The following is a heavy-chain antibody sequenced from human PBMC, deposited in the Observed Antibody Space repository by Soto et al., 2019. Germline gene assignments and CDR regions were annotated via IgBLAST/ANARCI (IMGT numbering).Heavy chain of an antibody. Sequence: QVQLVQSGAEVKKPGASVKVSCKTSGYTFTSYDINWVRQAPGQGLEWMGWMKPNSGDTGYAPKFQGRVNMTRNTSTGTAYMELSSLRSEDTAVYYCARGPPGSSSWYWYFDLWGRGTLVSVSS. D-gene: IGHD6-13*01. J-gene: IGHJ2*01. CDR3: ARGPPGSSSWYWYFDL. V-gene: IGHV1-8*01. CDR1: GYTFTSYD. CDR2: MKPNSGDT.